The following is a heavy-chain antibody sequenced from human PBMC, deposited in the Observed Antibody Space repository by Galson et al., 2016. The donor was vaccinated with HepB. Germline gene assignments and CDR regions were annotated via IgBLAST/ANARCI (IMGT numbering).Heavy chain of an antibody. CDR3: ARQSSSGWEKGTFDF. D-gene: IGHD6-19*01. Sequence: SETLSLTCSVSDDSISSSRYYWGWIRQPPGKGLEWIGSFYYTGTTYYNPSLKSRVTISVDTSKNQFSLQLNYVTAADMAVYYCARQSSSGWEKGTFDFWGPGTMVTVSS. CDR2: FYYTGTT. CDR1: DDSISSSRYY. V-gene: IGHV4-39*01. J-gene: IGHJ3*01.